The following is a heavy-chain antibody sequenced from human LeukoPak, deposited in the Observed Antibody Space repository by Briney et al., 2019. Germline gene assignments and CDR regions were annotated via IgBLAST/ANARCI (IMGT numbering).Heavy chain of an antibody. V-gene: IGHV3-30*04. J-gene: IGHJ5*02. CDR2: ISYDGSNR. D-gene: IGHD3-10*01. Sequence: GGSLRLSCAASGFIFRNYAMHWVRQAPGTGLEWVSVISYDGSNRYYADSVKGRFTISRDDSKNTLYLQMNSLRVEDTAVYYCARAQYFGESLYATWFDPWGQETLVTVSS. CDR3: ARAQYFGESLYATWFDP. CDR1: GFIFRNYA.